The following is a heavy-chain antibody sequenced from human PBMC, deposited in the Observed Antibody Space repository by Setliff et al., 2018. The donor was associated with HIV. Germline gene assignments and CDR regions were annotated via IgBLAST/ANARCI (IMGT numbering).Heavy chain of an antibody. Sequence: ASVKVSCKASGYTFTSYGISWVRQAPGQGLEWMGWISAYNGHTNYAQKFQGRVTMTTDTSTSTAYTELRSLRSDDTAVYYCARDVPTYCSSINCYDTMNQNWFDPWGQGTLVTV. V-gene: IGHV1-18*01. CDR3: ARDVPTYCSSINCYDTMNQNWFDP. CDR2: ISAYNGHT. CDR1: GYTFTSYG. J-gene: IGHJ5*02. D-gene: IGHD2-2*01.